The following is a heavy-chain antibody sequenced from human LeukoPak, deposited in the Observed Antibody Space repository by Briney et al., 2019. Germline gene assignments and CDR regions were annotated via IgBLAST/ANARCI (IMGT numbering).Heavy chain of an antibody. CDR3: AKEFKKGYYYDSSGYSPFDY. Sequence: PGRSLRLSCAASGFTFSSYAMHWVRQAPGKGLEWVAVISYDGSNKYYADSVKGRFTISRDNSKNTLYLQMNSLRAEDTAVYYCAKEFKKGYYYDSSGYSPFDYWGQGTLVTISS. V-gene: IGHV3-30*04. CDR2: ISYDGSNK. J-gene: IGHJ4*02. CDR1: GFTFSSYA. D-gene: IGHD3-22*01.